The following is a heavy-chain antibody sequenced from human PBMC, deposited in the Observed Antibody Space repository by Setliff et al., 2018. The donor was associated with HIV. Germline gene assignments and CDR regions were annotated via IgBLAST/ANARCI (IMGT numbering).Heavy chain of an antibody. CDR1: GGSISSGSYF. V-gene: IGHV4-61*02. D-gene: IGHD6-19*01. Sequence: SETLSLTCTVSGGSISSGSYFWTWIRQSAGKGLEWIGRIYTSGSTNYNPSLKSRVTMSVDMSKNQFSLKLTSVTAADTAMYYCARDGGSSGWYFVLGYSDYWGPGTLVTVSS. CDR2: IYTSGST. CDR3: ARDGGSSGWYFVLGYSDY. J-gene: IGHJ4*02.